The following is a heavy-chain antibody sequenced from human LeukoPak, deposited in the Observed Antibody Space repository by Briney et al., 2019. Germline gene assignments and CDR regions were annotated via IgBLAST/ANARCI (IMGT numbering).Heavy chain of an antibody. CDR3: ARDSTGYCSLDY. CDR1: GFTFSSYG. D-gene: IGHD3-22*01. Sequence: PGGSLRLSCAASGFTFSSYGMHWVRQAPGKGLEWVAVLWYDGSNKYYADSVKGRFTISRDNSKNTLYLQMNSLRAEDTALYYCARDSTGYCSLDYWGQGTLVTVSS. V-gene: IGHV3-33*01. J-gene: IGHJ4*02. CDR2: LWYDGSNK.